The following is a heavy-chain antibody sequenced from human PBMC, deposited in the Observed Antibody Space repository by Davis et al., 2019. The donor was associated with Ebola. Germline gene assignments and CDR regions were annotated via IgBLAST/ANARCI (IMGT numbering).Heavy chain of an antibody. V-gene: IGHV4-30-4*08. CDR1: GGSITSSSYY. Sequence: TLSLTCTVSGGSITSSSYYWGWIRQPPGKGLEWIGYIYYSGSSYYNPSLRSRVTMSLDTSKNQFSLKLTSVTAADTAVYYCARDGAYCGGDCYIPGNWFDPWGQGTLVTVSS. CDR3: ARDGAYCGGDCYIPGNWFDP. D-gene: IGHD2-21*01. J-gene: IGHJ5*02. CDR2: IYYSGSS.